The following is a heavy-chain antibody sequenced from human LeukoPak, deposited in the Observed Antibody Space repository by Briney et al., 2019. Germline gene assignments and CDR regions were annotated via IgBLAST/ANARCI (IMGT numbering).Heavy chain of an antibody. J-gene: IGHJ3*02. D-gene: IGHD1-1*01. CDR3: AKAEAALNDDAFDI. Sequence: PGGSLRLSCAASGFTFSSYGMHWVRQAPGKGLEWVAFIRYDGGNKYYADSVKGRFTISRDNSKNTLYLQMNSLRAEDTAVYYCAKAEAALNDDAFDIWGQGTMVTVSS. CDR2: IRYDGGNK. V-gene: IGHV3-30*02. CDR1: GFTFSSYG.